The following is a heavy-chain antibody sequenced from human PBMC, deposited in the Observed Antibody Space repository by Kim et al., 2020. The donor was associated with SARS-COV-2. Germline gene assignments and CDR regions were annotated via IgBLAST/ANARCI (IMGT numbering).Heavy chain of an antibody. J-gene: IGHJ4*01. CDR2: ITYNTRVV. CDR1: GFTFDEYA. V-gene: IGHV3-9*01. D-gene: IGHD5-12*01. Sequence: GGSLRLSCVASGFTFDEYAMHWVRQTPGKGLEWVSSITYNTRVVAYASFVKGRFTISRDNSRNSLSLQMDSLVTDDTAFYYCAKASGRGYNYLVLDHWG. CDR3: AKASGRGYNYLVLDH.